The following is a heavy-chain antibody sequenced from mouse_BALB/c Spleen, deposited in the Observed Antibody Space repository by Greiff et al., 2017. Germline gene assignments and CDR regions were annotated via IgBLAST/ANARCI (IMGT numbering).Heavy chain of an antibody. Sequence: EVQLVESGGDLVKPGGSLKLSCAASGFTFSSYGMSWVRQTPDKRLEWVATISSGGSYTYYPDSVKGRFTISRDNAKNTLYLQMSSLKSEDTAMYYCARQARAHWYFDVWGAGTTVTVSS. V-gene: IGHV5-6*01. D-gene: IGHD3-1*01. CDR3: ARQARAHWYFDV. CDR2: ISSGGSYT. J-gene: IGHJ1*01. CDR1: GFTFSSYG.